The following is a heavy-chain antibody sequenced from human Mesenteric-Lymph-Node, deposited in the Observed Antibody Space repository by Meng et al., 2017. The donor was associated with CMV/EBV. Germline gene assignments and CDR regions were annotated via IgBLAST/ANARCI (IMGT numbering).Heavy chain of an antibody. CDR2: TYPGDSDT. V-gene: IGHV5-51*01. CDR3: ARHLRSLYGGGLGSGWFDP. Sequence: RCRSGWGSGMPVKGLMWMIITYPGDSDTGYSPSFKGQSSISAGKSISTAYLQWSSLKASDTAIYYCARHLRSLYGGGLGSGWFDPWGQGTLVTVSS. J-gene: IGHJ5*02. CDR1: RCR. D-gene: IGHD3-10*01.